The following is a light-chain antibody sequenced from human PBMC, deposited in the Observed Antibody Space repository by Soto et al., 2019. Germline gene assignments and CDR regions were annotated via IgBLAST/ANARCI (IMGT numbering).Light chain of an antibody. J-gene: IGLJ1*01. V-gene: IGLV2-8*01. CDR3: SSYAGFNNYV. CDR2: DVN. CDR1: GGDVGGYNY. Sequence: SLLTQPPSASGSAGQSVTISCTGTGGDVGGYNYVSWYQQHPGKVPRLIIYDVNKRPSGVPDRFSGSKSDNTASLTVSGLQAEDEADYYCSSYAGFNNYVFGTGTKVTVL.